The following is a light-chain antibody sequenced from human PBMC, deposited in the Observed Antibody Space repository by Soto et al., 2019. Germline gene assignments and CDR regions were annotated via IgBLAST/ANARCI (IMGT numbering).Light chain of an antibody. CDR2: EGS. J-gene: IGLJ1*01. V-gene: IGLV2-23*01. Sequence: QSALTQPASVSGSPGQSITISCTGTSIDVGSYNLVSWYQQHPGKAPKLMIYEGSKRPSGVSNHFSGSKSGNTASLTISGLLAEDEADYYCCSYAGTNTYLFGSGTKLTVL. CDR1: SIDVGSYNL. CDR3: CSYAGTNTYL.